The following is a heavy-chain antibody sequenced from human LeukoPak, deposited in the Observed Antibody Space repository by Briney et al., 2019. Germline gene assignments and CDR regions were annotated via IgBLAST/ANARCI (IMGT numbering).Heavy chain of an antibody. J-gene: IGHJ4*02. CDR3: AKVPYSSSSDY. Sequence: GRSLRLYCAASGFTFSSYGMHWVRQAPGKGLEWVAVISYDGSNKYYADSVKGRFTISRDNSKNTLYLQMNSLRAEDTAVYYCAKVPYSSSSDYWGQGTLVTVSS. V-gene: IGHV3-30*18. CDR2: ISYDGSNK. D-gene: IGHD6-6*01. CDR1: GFTFSSYG.